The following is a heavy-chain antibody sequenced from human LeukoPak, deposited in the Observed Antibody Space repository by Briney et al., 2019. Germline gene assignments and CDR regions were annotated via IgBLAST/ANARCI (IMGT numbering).Heavy chain of an antibody. CDR3: ARDLEYSSSVRRYYYYYTDV. D-gene: IGHD6-6*01. Sequence: KPSETLSLTCTDSGGAISSYYWSWIRQPAGKGLEWIGRIYTSGSTNYNPSLKSRVTISVDKSKNQFSLKLSSVTAADTAVYCCARDLEYSSSVRRYYYYYTDVWGKGTTVTVSS. J-gene: IGHJ6*03. CDR2: IYTSGST. CDR1: GGAISSYY. V-gene: IGHV4-4*07.